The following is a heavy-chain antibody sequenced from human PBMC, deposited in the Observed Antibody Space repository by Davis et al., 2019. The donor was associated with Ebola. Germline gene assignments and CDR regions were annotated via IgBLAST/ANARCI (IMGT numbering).Heavy chain of an antibody. CDR1: GASFTGYS. V-gene: IGHV4-34*01. CDR2: INHSGST. CDR3: ARGQRIAVAGTLTYYYYYGMDV. D-gene: IGHD6-19*01. J-gene: IGHJ6*02. Sequence: AGSLRLSCAVYGASFTGYSSSWIRQPPGNGLEWIGAINHSGSTNYHPSPKSRVTISVDTSKNQFSLKLSSVTAADTAVYYCARGQRIAVAGTLTYYYYYGMDVWGQGTTVTVSS.